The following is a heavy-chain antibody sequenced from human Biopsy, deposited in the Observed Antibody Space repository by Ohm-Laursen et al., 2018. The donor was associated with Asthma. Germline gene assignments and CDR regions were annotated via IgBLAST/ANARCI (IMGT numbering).Heavy chain of an antibody. CDR1: GGTFSRYA. V-gene: IGHV1-2*06. J-gene: IGHJ5*02. CDR2: INPNGGGT. D-gene: IGHD7-27*01. CDR3: ARGQKSPGDRWFDP. Sequence: GASVKVSCKASGGTFSRYAISWVRQAPGQGLEWMGRINPNGGGTHYAQKFQGRVTLTRDTSISTAYMDLSALTSDDTAVYYCARGQKSPGDRWFDPWGQGTLVTVSS.